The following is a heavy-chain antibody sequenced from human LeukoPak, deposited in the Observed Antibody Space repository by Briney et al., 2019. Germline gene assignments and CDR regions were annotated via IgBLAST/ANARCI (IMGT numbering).Heavy chain of an antibody. J-gene: IGHJ4*02. Sequence: ASETLSLTCTVPGGSISTSNYYWGWIRQPPGKGLEWIGNIFYSGSTYYSPFLRSRVTISLDTSRNQFSLKLNSVTAADTAIYYCAAYRFRGDTHYFDYWGQGILVTVSS. CDR2: IFYSGST. CDR1: GGSISTSNYY. CDR3: AAYRFRGDTHYFDY. D-gene: IGHD3-10*01. V-gene: IGHV4-39*07.